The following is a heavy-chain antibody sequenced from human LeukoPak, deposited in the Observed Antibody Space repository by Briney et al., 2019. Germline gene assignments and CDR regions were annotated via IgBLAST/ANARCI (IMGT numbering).Heavy chain of an antibody. V-gene: IGHV3-53*01. D-gene: IGHD1-26*01. CDR3: ARGVGQDAFDI. CDR1: GFTVRNNY. CDR2: IYSGGNT. Sequence: GGSLRLSCAASGFTVRNNYMSWVRQAPGKGLERVSVIYSGGNTYYADSVEGRFTFSKDNSKNTLYLQMTNLRVEDTAVYYCARGVGQDAFDIWGQGTMVTVSS. J-gene: IGHJ3*02.